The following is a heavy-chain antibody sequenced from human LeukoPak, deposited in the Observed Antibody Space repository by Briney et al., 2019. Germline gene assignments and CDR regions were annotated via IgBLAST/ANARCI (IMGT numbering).Heavy chain of an antibody. D-gene: IGHD2-2*01. CDR1: GYTFTSYG. Sequence: ASVKVSCKASGYTFTSYGISWVRQAPGQGLEWMGWISAYNGNTNYAQKLQGRVAMTTDTSTSTAYMELRSLRSDDTAVYYCARSPVVRDIVVVPAAGYYYYMDVWGKGTTVTISS. J-gene: IGHJ6*03. V-gene: IGHV1-18*01. CDR2: ISAYNGNT. CDR3: ARSPVVRDIVVVPAAGYYYYMDV.